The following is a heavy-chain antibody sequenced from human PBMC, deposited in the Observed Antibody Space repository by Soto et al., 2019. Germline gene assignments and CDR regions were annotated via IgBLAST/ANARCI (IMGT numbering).Heavy chain of an antibody. CDR3: ASGRDFDWQTYYYYYYGMDV. CDR1: GGTFSSYT. D-gene: IGHD3-9*01. V-gene: IGHV1-69*02. J-gene: IGHJ6*02. CDR2: IIPILGIA. Sequence: SVKVSCKASGGTFSSYTISWVRQAPGQGLEWMGRIIPILGIANYAQKFQGRVTITADKSTSTAYMELSSLRSEDTAVYYCASGRDFDWQTYYYYYYGMDVWGQGTTVTVSS.